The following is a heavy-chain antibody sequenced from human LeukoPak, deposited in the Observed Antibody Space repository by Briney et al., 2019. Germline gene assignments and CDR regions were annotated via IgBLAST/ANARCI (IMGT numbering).Heavy chain of an antibody. CDR2: IGKYGDT. J-gene: IGHJ3*01. CDR1: GFTFSYYD. V-gene: IGHV3-13*01. Sequence: GGSLRLSCAASGFTFSYYDMHWVRQVSGKSLEWVSGIGKYGDTYYPGSVKGRFTISREKAQNSVHLQMNSLRAEDTAVYYCIRDLGLSHAYGDFDVWGQGTMVTVSS. CDR3: IRDLGLSHAYGDFDV. D-gene: IGHD4-17*01.